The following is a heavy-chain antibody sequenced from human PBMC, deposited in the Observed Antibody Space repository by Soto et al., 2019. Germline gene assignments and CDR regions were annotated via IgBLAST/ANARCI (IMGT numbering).Heavy chain of an antibody. CDR2: INPSGGST. V-gene: IGHV1-46*01. CDR1: GYTFTSYY. Sequence: GASVKVSCKASGYTFTSYYMHWVRQAPGQGLEWMGIINPSGGSTSYAQKFQGRVTMTRDTSTSTVYMELSSLRSEDTAVYYCATGLVVVAATPTGDYWGQGTLVTV. CDR3: ATGLVVVAATPTGDY. J-gene: IGHJ4*02. D-gene: IGHD2-15*01.